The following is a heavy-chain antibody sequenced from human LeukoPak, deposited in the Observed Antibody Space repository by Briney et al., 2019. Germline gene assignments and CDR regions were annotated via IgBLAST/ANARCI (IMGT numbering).Heavy chain of an antibody. CDR1: GFTFGSYT. D-gene: IGHD1-26*01. J-gene: IGHJ4*02. CDR3: ARDSGSYLIDY. Sequence: GSLRLSCAASGFTFGSYTMNWVRQAPGKGLEWVSSMFSTGTNIYYADSVKGRFTISRDNAKNSLYLQMNSLRAEDTAVYYCARDSGSYLIDYWGQGTLVTVSS. CDR2: MFSTGTNI. V-gene: IGHV3-21*01.